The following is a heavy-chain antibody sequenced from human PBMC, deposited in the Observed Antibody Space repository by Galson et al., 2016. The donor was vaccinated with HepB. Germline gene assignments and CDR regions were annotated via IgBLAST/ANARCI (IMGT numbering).Heavy chain of an antibody. Sequence: SETLSLTCTVSGGSITSSTHYWGWIRQSPGKALEWIGSIYYTGNIFYEPSLKSRFTISLDTSNNQFSLRLNSVTAADMGIYYCARATTGYPWKSWGQGMRVTVSS. V-gene: IGHV4-39*07. D-gene: IGHD3-9*01. CDR1: GGSITSSTHY. J-gene: IGHJ5*02. CDR2: IYYTGNI. CDR3: ARATTGYPWKS.